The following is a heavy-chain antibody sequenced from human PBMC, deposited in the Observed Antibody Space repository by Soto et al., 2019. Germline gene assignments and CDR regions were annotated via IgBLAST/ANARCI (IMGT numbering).Heavy chain of an antibody. J-gene: IGHJ6*02. CDR1: GYTFTSYA. CDR3: ARVLGWLDYYYGMDV. D-gene: IGHD5-18*01. Sequence: ASVRSPCKASGYTFTSYAMHWVRQAPGQRLEWMGWINAGNGNTKYSQKFQGRVTITRDTSASTAYMELSSLRSEDTAVYYCARVLGWLDYYYGMDVWGQGTTVTVSS. CDR2: INAGNGNT. V-gene: IGHV1-3*01.